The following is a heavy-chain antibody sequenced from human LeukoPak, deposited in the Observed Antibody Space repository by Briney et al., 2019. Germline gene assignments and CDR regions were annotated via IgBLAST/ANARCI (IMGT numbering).Heavy chain of an antibody. D-gene: IGHD3-10*01. CDR2: IKQDGSEK. J-gene: IGHJ4*02. CDR3: ARDGGGEWPYYFDY. CDR1: GFTFSNYW. Sequence: GGSLRLSCEGSGFTFSNYWMSWVRQAPGKGLEWVANIKQDGSEKHYVDSVKGRFTISTDNAKNSLYLQMNSLRAEDTAVYYCARDGGGEWPYYFDYWGQGTLVTVSS. V-gene: IGHV3-7*01.